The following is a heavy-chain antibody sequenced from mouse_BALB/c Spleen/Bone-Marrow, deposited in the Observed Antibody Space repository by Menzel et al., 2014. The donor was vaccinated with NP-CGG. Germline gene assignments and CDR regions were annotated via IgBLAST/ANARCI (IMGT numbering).Heavy chain of an antibody. CDR3: ARILYWYFDV. Sequence: LQESGPELVKPGASVKISCKASGYTFTDYYINWVKQKPGQGLEWIGWIYPGSGNTKFNERFKGKATLTVDTSSSTAYMQLSSLTSEDTAVYFCARILYWYFDVWGAGTTVTVSS. CDR2: IYPGSGNT. J-gene: IGHJ1*01. CDR1: GYTFTDYY. V-gene: IGHV1-84*02.